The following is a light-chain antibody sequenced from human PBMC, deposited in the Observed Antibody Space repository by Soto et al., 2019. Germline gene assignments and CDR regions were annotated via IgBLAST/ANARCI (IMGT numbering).Light chain of an antibody. Sequence: DILMTQSPLSLPVTPGEPASISCRSSQSLLHSNVYNYLDWYLQKPGQSPQLLIYLGSNRASGVPDRFSGSGSGTDFTLKISRVEAEDVGVYYCMQALQTSITFGQGTRLEIK. CDR1: QSLLHSNVYNY. J-gene: IGKJ5*01. CDR2: LGS. CDR3: MQALQTSIT. V-gene: IGKV2-28*01.